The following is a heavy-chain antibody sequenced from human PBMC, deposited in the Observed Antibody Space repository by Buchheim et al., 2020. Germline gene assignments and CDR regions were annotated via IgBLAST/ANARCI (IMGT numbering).Heavy chain of an antibody. CDR1: GFTFSSYW. V-gene: IGHV3-7*01. J-gene: IGHJ5*02. Sequence: EVQLVKSGGGLVQPGGSLRLSCAASGFTFSSYWMSWVRQAPGKGLEWVANIKQDGSEKYYVDSVKGRFTISRDNAQNSLYLQMNSLRAEDTAVYYCAREKGEGSGWFENWFDPWGQGTL. CDR2: IKQDGSEK. CDR3: AREKGEGSGWFENWFDP. D-gene: IGHD6-19*01.